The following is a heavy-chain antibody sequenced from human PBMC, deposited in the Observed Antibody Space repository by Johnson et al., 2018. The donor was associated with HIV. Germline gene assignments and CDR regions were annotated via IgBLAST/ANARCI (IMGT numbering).Heavy chain of an antibody. V-gene: IGHV3-33*01. D-gene: IGHD6-13*01. J-gene: IGHJ3*02. Sequence: CADSVKGRFTISRDNSNNTLFLQMNSLRVEDTAVYYCARSGGYPNAFDMWGQGTMVSVSS. CDR3: ARSGGYPNAFDM.